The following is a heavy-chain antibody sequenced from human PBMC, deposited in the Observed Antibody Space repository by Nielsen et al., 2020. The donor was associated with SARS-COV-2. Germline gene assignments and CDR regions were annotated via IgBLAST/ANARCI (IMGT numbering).Heavy chain of an antibody. J-gene: IGHJ3*02. CDR3: ARDQPSSSWNDAFDI. D-gene: IGHD6-13*01. Sequence: GESLKISCAASGFTFSSYAMSWVRQAPGKGLEWVSVIYSGGSTYYADSVKGRFTISRDNAKNSLYLQMNSLRAEDTAVYYCARDQPSSSWNDAFDIWGQGTMVTVSS. V-gene: IGHV3-66*01. CDR1: GFTFSSYA. CDR2: IYSGGST.